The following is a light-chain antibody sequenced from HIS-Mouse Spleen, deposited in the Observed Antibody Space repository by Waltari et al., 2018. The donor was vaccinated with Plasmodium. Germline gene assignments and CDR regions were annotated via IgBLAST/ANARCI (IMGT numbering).Light chain of an antibody. CDR3: YSAADNNLV. V-gene: IGLV3-27*01. J-gene: IGLJ3*02. CDR1: VLPKKY. Sequence: SYELPQPSSVSVSPGQTARITCSWYVLPKKYTGWFQQTPGQAPVLVIYKDSDRHSGIPERFYGSSSGTTVTLTISGAQVEDEADYYCYSAADNNLVFGGGTKLTVL. CDR2: KDS.